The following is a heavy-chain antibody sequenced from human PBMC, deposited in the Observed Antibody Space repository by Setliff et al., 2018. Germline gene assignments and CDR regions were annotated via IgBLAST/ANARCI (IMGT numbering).Heavy chain of an antibody. V-gene: IGHV4-4*08. D-gene: IGHD1-1*01. CDR2: ILTTGST. J-gene: IGHJ4*02. CDR1: GGSLRNNF. CDR3: ARFCGTSNCQRAPLFDY. Sequence: SETLSLTCTVSGGSLRNNFWGWIRQSPGKGLEWIGHILTTGSTNYNPSLKSRIAISADTSRDRFSLRLTSVTAADTAIYYCARFCGTSNCQRAPLFDYWGQGILVTVSS.